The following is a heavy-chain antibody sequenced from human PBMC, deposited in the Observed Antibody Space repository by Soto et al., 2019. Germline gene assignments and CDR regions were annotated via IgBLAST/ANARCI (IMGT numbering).Heavy chain of an antibody. D-gene: IGHD3-9*01. J-gene: IGHJ4*02. CDR3: ASLPRLVGDILTGYSWG. CDR2: TRNKANSYTT. Sequence: EVQLVESGGGLVQPGGSLRLSCAASGFTFSDHYMDWVRQAPGKGLEWVGRTRNKANSYTTEYAASVKGRFTISRDDSKNSLYLQMNSLKTEDTAVYYCASLPRLVGDILTGYSWGWGQGTLVTVSS. V-gene: IGHV3-72*01. CDR1: GFTFSDHY.